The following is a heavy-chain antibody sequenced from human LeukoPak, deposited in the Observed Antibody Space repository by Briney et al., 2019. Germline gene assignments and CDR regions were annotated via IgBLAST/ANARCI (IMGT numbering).Heavy chain of an antibody. Sequence: PGGSLRLSCAASGFTFSSYAMSWVRQALGKGLEWVSAISGSGGSTYYADFVKGRFSISRDNSKNTLYLQMNSLRAEDTAVYYCSSTSLAWAGFDYWGQGTLVTVSS. CDR3: SSTSLAWAGFDY. CDR2: ISGSGGST. J-gene: IGHJ4*02. V-gene: IGHV3-23*01. D-gene: IGHD2-2*01. CDR1: GFTFSSYA.